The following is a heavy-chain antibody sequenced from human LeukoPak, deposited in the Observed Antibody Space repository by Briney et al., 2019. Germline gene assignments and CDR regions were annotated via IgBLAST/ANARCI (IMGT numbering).Heavy chain of an antibody. CDR2: ISGSSGII. Sequence: GGSLRLSCAASGFTFNTYTMNWVRQAPGKGLEWVSYISGSSGIIDYADSVRGRFTISRDNAKNSLYLQMNSLRAEDTAVYYCARDLVGSFDYWGQGTLVTVSS. D-gene: IGHD1-26*01. J-gene: IGHJ4*02. CDR3: ARDLVGSFDY. V-gene: IGHV3-48*01. CDR1: GFTFNTYT.